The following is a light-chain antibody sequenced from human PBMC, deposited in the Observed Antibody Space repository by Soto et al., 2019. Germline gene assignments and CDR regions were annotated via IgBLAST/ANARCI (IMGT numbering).Light chain of an antibody. J-gene: IGKJ3*01. CDR2: SAS. Sequence: EIVMTQSPATLSMSPGERAALSCRASQSVGIHLAWYQQKPGQAPRLLLYSASTRAAGVPPRFSASGSGTEFTLTISSLQSEDFAVYSCQQYNNWPLTFGPGTRVDIK. V-gene: IGKV3-15*01. CDR1: QSVGIH. CDR3: QQYNNWPLT.